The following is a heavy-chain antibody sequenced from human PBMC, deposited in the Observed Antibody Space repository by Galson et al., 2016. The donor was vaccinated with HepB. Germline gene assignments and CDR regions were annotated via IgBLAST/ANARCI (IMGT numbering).Heavy chain of an antibody. CDR1: GYTFTSYA. CDR2: ITPGNGKT. J-gene: IGHJ4*02. Sequence: SVKVSCKASGYTFTSYALHWVRQTPGQRLEWMGWITPGNGKTVYSQNFQGRITISRDTSASTDYMELSNLRSEDSAVYYCARDGGPNSGGFWLIGYFDYWGQGTLVTVSS. V-gene: IGHV1-3*01. CDR3: ARDGGPNSGGFWLIGYFDY. D-gene: IGHD7-27*01.